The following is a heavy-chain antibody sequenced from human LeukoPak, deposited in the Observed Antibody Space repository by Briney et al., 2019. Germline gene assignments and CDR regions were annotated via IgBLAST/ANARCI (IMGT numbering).Heavy chain of an antibody. CDR2: INPSGGST. CDR1: GYTFTSYY. J-gene: IGHJ3*02. CDR3: ARDRGTDAFDI. Sequence: ASVKVSCKASGYTFTSYYMHWVRQAPGQGLEWMGIINPSGGSTSYAQKFQGRVTMTRDMSTSTVYMELSSLRSEDTAVYYCARDRGTDAFDIWGQGTMVTVSS. V-gene: IGHV1-46*01.